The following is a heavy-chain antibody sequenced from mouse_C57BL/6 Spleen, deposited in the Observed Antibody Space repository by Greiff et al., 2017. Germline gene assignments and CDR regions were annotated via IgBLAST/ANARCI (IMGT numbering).Heavy chain of an antibody. CDR1: GFTFSSYA. CDR3: ARRGRAMDY. Sequence: EVKLVESGGGLVKPGGSPKLSCAASGFTFSSYAMSWVRQTPEKRLEWVATISDGGSYTYYPDNVKGRFTISRDNAKNNLYLQMSHLKSEDTAMYYCARRGRAMDYWGQGTSVTVSS. J-gene: IGHJ4*01. V-gene: IGHV5-4*03. D-gene: IGHD3-3*01. CDR2: ISDGGSYT.